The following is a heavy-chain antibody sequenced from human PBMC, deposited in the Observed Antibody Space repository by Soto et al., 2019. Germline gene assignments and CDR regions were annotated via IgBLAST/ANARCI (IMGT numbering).Heavy chain of an antibody. V-gene: IGHV3-30*18. Sequence: GGSLRLSCAASGFTFSSYGMHWVRQAPGKGLEWVAVILYDGSNKYYADSVKGRFTISRDNSKNTLYLQMNSLRAEDTAVYYCAKDRGALRWSEEHYYFDYWGQGALVTVSS. CDR1: GFTFSSYG. D-gene: IGHD4-17*01. CDR3: AKDRGALRWSEEHYYFDY. CDR2: ILYDGSNK. J-gene: IGHJ4*02.